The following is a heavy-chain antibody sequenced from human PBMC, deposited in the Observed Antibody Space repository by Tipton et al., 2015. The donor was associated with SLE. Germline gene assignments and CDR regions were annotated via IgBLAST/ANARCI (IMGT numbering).Heavy chain of an antibody. Sequence: TLSLTCTVSGGSINSYYWGWIRQPPGKGLEWIGEIHHSGSTNSNPSLKSRVTISVDKSKNQFSLKLSSVTVADTAAYYCAKDYNHDNADYNWGQGTLVIVSS. V-gene: IGHV4-59*12. CDR1: GGSINSYY. CDR2: IHHSGST. CDR3: AKDYNHDNADYN. D-gene: IGHD4-17*01. J-gene: IGHJ4*02.